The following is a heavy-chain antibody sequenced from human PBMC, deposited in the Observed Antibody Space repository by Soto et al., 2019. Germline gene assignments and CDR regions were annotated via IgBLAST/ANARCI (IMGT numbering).Heavy chain of an antibody. J-gene: IGHJ5*02. D-gene: IGHD3-16*01. CDR1: GFTFSGYG. Sequence: PGGSLRLSCAASGFTFSGYGMHWVRQSPGKGLEWVAVIWYDGSNKYYADSVKGRFTISRDNSKNTLYLQMNSLRAEDTAVYYCARDLGVWGSYSKLGGWFDPWGQGTLVTVSS. V-gene: IGHV3-33*01. CDR3: ARDLGVWGSYSKLGGWFDP. CDR2: IWYDGSNK.